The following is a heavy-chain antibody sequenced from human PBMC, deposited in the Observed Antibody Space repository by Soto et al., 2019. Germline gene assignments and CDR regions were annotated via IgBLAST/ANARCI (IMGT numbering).Heavy chain of an antibody. J-gene: IGHJ4*02. V-gene: IGHV3-33*01. Sequence: QVQLVESGGGVVQPGRSLRLSCAASRFTFSSYGMHWVRQAPGKGLEWVAVIWYDGSNKYYADSVKGRFTISRDNSKNTLYLQMNSLRAEDTAVYYCASSLTTEPFWDYWGQGTLVTVSS. CDR2: IWYDGSNK. D-gene: IGHD4-17*01. CDR3: ASSLTTEPFWDY. CDR1: RFTFSSYG.